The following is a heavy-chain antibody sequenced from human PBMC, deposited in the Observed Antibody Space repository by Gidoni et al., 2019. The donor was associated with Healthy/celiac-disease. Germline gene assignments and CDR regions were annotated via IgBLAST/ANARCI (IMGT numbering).Heavy chain of an antibody. J-gene: IGHJ4*02. CDR2: IYYSGST. CDR1: GGSISSGGYY. D-gene: IGHD3-16*02. Sequence: QVQLQESGPGLVTPSQTLSLTCTVSGGSISSGGYYCSWIRQHPGKGLEWIGYIYYSGSTYYNPSLKSRVTISVDTSKNQFSLKLSSVTAADTAVYYCARGFMITFGGVIGGSYYFDYWGQGTLVTVSS. V-gene: IGHV4-31*03. CDR3: ARGFMITFGGVIGGSYYFDY.